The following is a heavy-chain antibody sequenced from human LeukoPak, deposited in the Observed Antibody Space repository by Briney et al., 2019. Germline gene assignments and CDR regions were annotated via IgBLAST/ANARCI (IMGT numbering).Heavy chain of an antibody. CDR3: ASATASRDSLYYFDY. D-gene: IGHD2-15*01. CDR2: INHSGST. Sequence: PSETLSLTCAVYGGSFSGYYWSWIRQPPGKGLEWIGEINHSGSTNYNPSLKSRVTISVDTSKNQFSLKLSSVTAADTAVYYCASATASRDSLYYFDYWGQGTLVTVSS. CDR1: GGSFSGYY. J-gene: IGHJ4*02. V-gene: IGHV4-34*01.